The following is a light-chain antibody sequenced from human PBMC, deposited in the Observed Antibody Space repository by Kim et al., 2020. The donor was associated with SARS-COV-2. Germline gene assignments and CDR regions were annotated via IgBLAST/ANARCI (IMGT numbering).Light chain of an antibody. J-gene: IGLJ3*02. CDR1: NIGSKS. V-gene: IGLV3-21*01. CDR2: YDY. Sequence: SYELTQPPSVSVAPGKTASITCGGNNIGSKSVHWYQRRPGQAPVLVIYYDYDRPSGIPERFSGSNSGNTATLSISRVEAGDEADYYCHVWDSSSDHRGVFGGGTQLTVL. CDR3: HVWDSSSDHRGV.